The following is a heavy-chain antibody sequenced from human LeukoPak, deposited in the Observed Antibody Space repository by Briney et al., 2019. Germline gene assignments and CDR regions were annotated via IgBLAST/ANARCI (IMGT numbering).Heavy chain of an antibody. CDR3: GVDIVVVPGAPNWFDP. D-gene: IGHD2-2*01. J-gene: IGHJ5*02. V-gene: IGHV3-23*01. CDR2: ISGSGDST. Sequence: PGGSLRLSCAASGFTFSSYAMSWVRQAPGKGLEWVSAISGSGDSTYYADSVKGRFTISRDNSKNTLYLQMNSLRAEDTAVYYGGVDIVVVPGAPNWFDPWGQGTLVTVSS. CDR1: GFTFSSYA.